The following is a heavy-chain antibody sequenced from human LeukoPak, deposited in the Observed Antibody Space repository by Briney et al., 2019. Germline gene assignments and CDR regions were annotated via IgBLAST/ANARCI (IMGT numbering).Heavy chain of an antibody. CDR3: AREPGGAEYSGYDPFDF. D-gene: IGHD5-12*01. CDR2: INHSGST. CDR1: GFTFSSYW. J-gene: IGHJ4*02. V-gene: IGHV4-34*01. Sequence: GSLRLSCAASGFTFSSYWMSWIRQPPGKGLEWIGEINHSGSTNYTPSLKSRVTISVDTSKNQFSLQLNSVTPEDTAVYYCAREPGGAEYSGYDPFDFWGQGTLVTVSS.